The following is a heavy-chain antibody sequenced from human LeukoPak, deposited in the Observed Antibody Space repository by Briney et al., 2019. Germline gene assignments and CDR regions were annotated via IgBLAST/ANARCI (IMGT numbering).Heavy chain of an antibody. J-gene: IGHJ4*02. Sequence: PSQTLSLTCTVSGGSISSGDYYWSWIRQPPGKGLEWIGYIYYSGSTYYNPSLKSRVIISVDTSKNQFSLKLSSVTAADTAVYYCASVEMATTADFDYWGQGTLVTVSS. CDR1: GGSISSGDYY. CDR3: ASVEMATTADFDY. D-gene: IGHD5-24*01. V-gene: IGHV4-30-4*01. CDR2: IYYSGST.